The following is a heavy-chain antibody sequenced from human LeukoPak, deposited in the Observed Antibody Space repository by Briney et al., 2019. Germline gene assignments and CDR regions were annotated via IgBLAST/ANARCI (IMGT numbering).Heavy chain of an antibody. CDR3: ARLPYCTGTSCYTGNWFDP. D-gene: IGHD2-2*02. CDR2: ICYSGST. CDR1: GGSISSSKYY. Sequence: SETLSLTCTVSGGSISSSKYYWGWIRQPLGKGLECSGSICYSGSTYYNPSLKSRVTISVDTSKNQFSLKLSSVTAADTAVYYCARLPYCTGTSCYTGNWFDPWGQGTLVTVSS. V-gene: IGHV4-39*01. J-gene: IGHJ5*02.